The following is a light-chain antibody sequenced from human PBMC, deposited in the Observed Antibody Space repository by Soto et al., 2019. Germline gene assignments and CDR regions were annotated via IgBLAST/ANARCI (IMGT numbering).Light chain of an antibody. CDR1: QGISSY. J-gene: IGKJ1*01. Sequence: DIHLTLSPAFLSSSVVDIVGITGLASQGISSYLAWYQRKPGKAPKLLIYAASTLQSGVSSRFTGSGSVTEFTLTICSLQPDDFATYYRQHYNSYSEAFGQGTKVDIK. V-gene: IGKV1-9*01. CDR3: QHYNSYSEA. CDR2: AAS.